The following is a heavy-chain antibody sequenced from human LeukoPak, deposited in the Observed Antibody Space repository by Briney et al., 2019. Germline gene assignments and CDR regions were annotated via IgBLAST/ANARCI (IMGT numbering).Heavy chain of an antibody. CDR2: VSGSGDTT. J-gene: IGHJ2*01. Sequence: GGSLRLSCAASGFSFGNHAMIWVRLAAGKGLEWVSVVSGSGDTTHYADSVRGRFTAFRDNSKNTPFLLLDSLRAEDTAVYYCAKDLGSWGSDWYFDLWGRGTLVTVSS. CDR3: AKDLGSWGSDWYFDL. V-gene: IGHV3-23*01. CDR1: GFSFGNHA. D-gene: IGHD6-13*01.